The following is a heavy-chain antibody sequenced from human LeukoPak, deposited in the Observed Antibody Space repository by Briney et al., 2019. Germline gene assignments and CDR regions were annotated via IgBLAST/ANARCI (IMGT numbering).Heavy chain of an antibody. V-gene: IGHV3-7*01. CDR1: GFMFSGYW. CDR2: IKHDGSEK. J-gene: IGHJ5*02. CDR3: ARDDVAWNDVHWFDP. Sequence: GGSLRLSCAASGFMFSGYWMNWVRQAPGKGLEWLAIIKHDGSEKYYVDSVRGRFTISRDNSKNSLYLRMSSLTAEDTAVYYCARDDVAWNDVHWFDPWGQGTLVTVSS. D-gene: IGHD1-1*01.